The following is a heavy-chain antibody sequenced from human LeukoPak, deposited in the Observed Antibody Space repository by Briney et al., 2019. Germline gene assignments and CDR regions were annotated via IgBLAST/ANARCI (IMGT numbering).Heavy chain of an antibody. CDR3: ARDSGWFRFDY. V-gene: IGHV3-7*03. D-gene: IGHD6-13*01. Sequence: GGSLRLSCAASGFTFSSYWMTWVRQAPGKGLEWVANIKEDGGEKYYVDSVKGRFTISRDNAKNSLYLQMNSLGAEDTAVYYCARDSGWFRFDYWGQGTLATVSS. CDR2: IKEDGGEK. CDR1: GFTFSSYW. J-gene: IGHJ4*02.